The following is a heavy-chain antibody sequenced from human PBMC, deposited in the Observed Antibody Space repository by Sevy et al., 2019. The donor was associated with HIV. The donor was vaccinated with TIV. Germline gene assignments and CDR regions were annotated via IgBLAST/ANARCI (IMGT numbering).Heavy chain of an antibody. CDR1: GYTFTGYY. V-gene: IGHV1-2*06. CDR3: ARPSISGYSNSSCFDF. CDR2: INPNSGGT. D-gene: IGHD6-6*01. Sequence: ASVKVSCKASGYTFTGYYLHWVRQAPGQGLEWMGRINPNSGGTNYARKFQGRVTMTRDTSMSTAYMELRWLRSDDTAVYYCARPSISGYSNSSCFDFWGRGTVVTVSS. J-gene: IGHJ4*02.